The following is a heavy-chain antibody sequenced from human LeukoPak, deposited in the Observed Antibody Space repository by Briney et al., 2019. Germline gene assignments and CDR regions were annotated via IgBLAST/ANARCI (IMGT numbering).Heavy chain of an antibody. CDR1: GYTFTGYY. CDR3: ATRGTRYGSGSYFVY. J-gene: IGHJ4*02. CDR2: FDPEDGET. D-gene: IGHD3-10*01. Sequence: ASVKVSCKASGYTFTGYYMHWVRQAPGKGLEWMGGFDPEDGETIYAQKFQGRVTMTEGTSTDTAYMELSSLRSEDTAVYYCATRGTRYGSGSYFVYWGQGTLVTVSS. V-gene: IGHV1-24*01.